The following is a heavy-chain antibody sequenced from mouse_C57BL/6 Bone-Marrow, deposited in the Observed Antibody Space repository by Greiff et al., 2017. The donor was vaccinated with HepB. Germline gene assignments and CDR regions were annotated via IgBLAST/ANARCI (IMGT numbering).Heavy chain of an antibody. Sequence: VQVVESGAELARPGASVKLSCKASGYTFTSYGISWVKQRTGQGLEWIGEIYPRSGNTYYNEKFKGKATLTADKSSSTAYMELRSLTSEDSAVYFCARRGIYYYGSRAWFAYWGQGTLATVSA. CDR2: IYPRSGNT. V-gene: IGHV1-81*01. D-gene: IGHD1-1*01. CDR3: ARRGIYYYGSRAWFAY. J-gene: IGHJ3*01. CDR1: GYTFTSYG.